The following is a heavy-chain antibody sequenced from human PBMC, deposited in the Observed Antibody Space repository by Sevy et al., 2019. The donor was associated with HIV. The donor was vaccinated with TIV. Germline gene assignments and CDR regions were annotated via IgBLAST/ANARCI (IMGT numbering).Heavy chain of an antibody. V-gene: IGHV4-4*02. J-gene: IGHJ4*02. CDR3: AAAAGIDILGYYFDS. Sequence: SETLSLTCTVSGGSVISSRWWSWFRQTPGKGLEWIGDMYHRGTTNYNPSLKSRLIISVDQSKNQFSLKLTSVISADTAVYYCAAAAGIDILGYYFDSWGQGSLVTVSS. CDR1: GGSVISSRW. CDR2: MYHRGTT. D-gene: IGHD6-13*01.